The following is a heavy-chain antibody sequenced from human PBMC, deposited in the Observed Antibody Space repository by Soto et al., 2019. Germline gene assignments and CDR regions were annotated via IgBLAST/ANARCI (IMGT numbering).Heavy chain of an antibody. Sequence: PGGSLRLSCAASGFTVSSNYMSWVRQAPGKGLEWVSVIYSGGSTYYADSVKGRFTISRDNSKNTLYLQMNSLRAEDTAVYYCDSSSSWYFIGDAFDIWGQGTMVTVSS. CDR1: GFTVSSNY. CDR3: DSSSSWYFIGDAFDI. J-gene: IGHJ3*02. CDR2: IYSGGST. D-gene: IGHD6-13*01. V-gene: IGHV3-66*01.